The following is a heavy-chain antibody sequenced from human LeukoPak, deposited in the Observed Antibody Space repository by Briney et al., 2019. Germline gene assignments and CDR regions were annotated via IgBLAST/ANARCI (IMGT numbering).Heavy chain of an antibody. V-gene: IGHV4-59*01. CDR3: ARGPSAYPYFDY. D-gene: IGHD3-3*01. CDR1: GGSIGSYF. Sequence: SEALSLTCTVSGGSIGSYFWSWIRQPPGKGLEWIGYVYYSGSTNYNPSLTSRVAISVATSNNQFSLKLNSVTAADTAVYYCARGPSAYPYFDYWGQGTLVTVSS. J-gene: IGHJ4*02. CDR2: VYYSGST.